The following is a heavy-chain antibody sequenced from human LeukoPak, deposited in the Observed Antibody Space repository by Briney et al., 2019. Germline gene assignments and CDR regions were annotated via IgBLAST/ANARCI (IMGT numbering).Heavy chain of an antibody. CDR1: GYTFTSYG. CDR3: ARWMTGYSSSLDY. V-gene: IGHV1-8*01. CDR2: MNPNSGNT. Sequence: GASVKVSCKASGYTFTSYGINWVRQATGQGLEWMGWMNPNSGNTGYAQKFQCRVTMTRNTSISTAYMELSSLRSEDTAVYYCARWMTGYSSSLDYWGQGTLVTVSS. D-gene: IGHD6-13*01. J-gene: IGHJ4*02.